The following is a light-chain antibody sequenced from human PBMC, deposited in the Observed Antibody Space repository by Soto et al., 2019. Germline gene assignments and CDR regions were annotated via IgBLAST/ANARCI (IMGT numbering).Light chain of an antibody. CDR1: QSLSSSH. Sequence: IVLTQSPGTLSLSPGERATLSCRASQSLSSSHLAWYQQKPGQAPRLLIFGASSRATGIPDRFSGSGSATDFTLTISRLEPEDFGMYYCQQYGSSTFTFGPGTKVDI. J-gene: IGKJ3*01. CDR3: QQYGSSTFT. V-gene: IGKV3-20*01. CDR2: GAS.